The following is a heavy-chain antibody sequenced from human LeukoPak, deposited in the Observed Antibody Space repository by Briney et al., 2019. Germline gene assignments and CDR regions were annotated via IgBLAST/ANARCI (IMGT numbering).Heavy chain of an antibody. CDR1: GFTFSNYW. J-gene: IGHJ3*02. CDR3: AKDRPDSGYDYLRNAFDI. CDR2: ISYDGSNK. V-gene: IGHV3-30*18. Sequence: GGSLRLSCAASGFTFSNYWMSWVRQAPGKGLEWVAVISYDGSNKYYADSVKGRFTISRDNSKNTVYLQMNSLRAEDTAVYYCAKDRPDSGYDYLRNAFDIWGQGTMVTVSS. D-gene: IGHD5-12*01.